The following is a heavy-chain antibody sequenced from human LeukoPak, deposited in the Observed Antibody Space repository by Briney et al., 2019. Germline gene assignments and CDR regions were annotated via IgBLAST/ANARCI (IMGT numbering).Heavy chain of an antibody. D-gene: IGHD3-22*01. CDR2: VSGSGGTT. CDR3: AKSDYYDSSGHPSSFEY. J-gene: IGHJ4*02. V-gene: IGHV3-23*01. CDR1: GFPFSSYA. Sequence: PGGSLRLSCAASGFPFSSYAMSWVRQAPGRALEWVSAVSGSGGTTYYTDSVKGRFTISRDNSKNTLYLQMNSLRAEDTAVYYCAKSDYYDSSGHPSSFEYWGQGTLVTVCS.